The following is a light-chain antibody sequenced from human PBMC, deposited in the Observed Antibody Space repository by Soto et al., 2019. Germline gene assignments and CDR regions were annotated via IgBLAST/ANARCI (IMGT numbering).Light chain of an antibody. V-gene: IGKV3-11*01. CDR1: QTISTY. Sequence: IVLTQSPPTLSLSPGESAALSCRVSQTISTYLAWYQQKPGQAPRLLIYGASNRATGIPDRFSGSGSGTDFTLTVSRLEPEDFATYFCQRANSFPITFGQGTRLEIK. CDR3: QRANSFPIT. CDR2: GAS. J-gene: IGKJ5*01.